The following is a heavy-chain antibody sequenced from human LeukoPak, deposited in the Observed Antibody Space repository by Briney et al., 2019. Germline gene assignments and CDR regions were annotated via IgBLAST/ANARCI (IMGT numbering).Heavy chain of an antibody. D-gene: IGHD5-24*01. CDR2: IYYSGST. CDR1: GFTFSSYA. V-gene: IGHV4-59*08. J-gene: IGHJ4*02. Sequence: GSLRLSCAASGFTFSSYAMNWVRQAPGKGLEWIGYIYYSGSTNYNPSLKSRVTISVDTSKNQFSLKLTSVTAAGTAVYYCARHSARDGYNYLTYFDYWGQGTLVTVSS. CDR3: ARHSARDGYNYLTYFDY.